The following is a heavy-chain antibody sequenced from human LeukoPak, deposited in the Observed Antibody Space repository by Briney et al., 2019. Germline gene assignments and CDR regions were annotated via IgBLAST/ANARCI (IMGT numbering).Heavy chain of an antibody. CDR2: IIPIPGIA. V-gene: IGHV1-69*04. Sequence: SVKVSCKASGGTFSSYAISWVRQAPGQELEWMGRIIPIPGIANYAQKFQGRVTITADKSTSTAYMELSSLRSEDTAVYYCARDTGMGPWGQGTLVTVSS. J-gene: IGHJ5*02. D-gene: IGHD4-17*01. CDR1: GGTFSSYA. CDR3: ARDTGMGP.